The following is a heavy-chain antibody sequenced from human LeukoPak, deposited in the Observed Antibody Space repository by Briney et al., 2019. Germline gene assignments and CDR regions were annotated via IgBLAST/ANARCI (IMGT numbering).Heavy chain of an antibody. CDR3: VRLSRGAMNYYMDV. CDR1: GFTFINAW. D-gene: IGHD3-10*01. J-gene: IGHJ6*03. Sequence: PGGSLRLSCAASGFTFINAWMNWVRQAPGKGLEWVGRIKSKADGGTTDYAAPVKGRFTISRDDSKNTLYLKMNSLKTEDTGVYYCVRLSRGAMNYYMDVWGKGTTVTISS. CDR2: IKSKADGGTT. V-gene: IGHV3-15*01.